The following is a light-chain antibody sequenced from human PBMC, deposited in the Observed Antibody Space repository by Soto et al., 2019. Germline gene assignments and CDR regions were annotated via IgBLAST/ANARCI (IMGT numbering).Light chain of an antibody. J-gene: IGKJ1*01. CDR1: QSVLYNSNNKNY. Sequence: DIVMTQSPDSLAVSLGERATINCKSSQSVLYNSNNKNYLAWYQQKPVQPPKLLIYWASTRESGVPDRFSGSGSVTDFTLTISSLQAADVEIYYCQQSYTTPRTFGQGTKVEIK. CDR2: WAS. CDR3: QQSYTTPRT. V-gene: IGKV4-1*01.